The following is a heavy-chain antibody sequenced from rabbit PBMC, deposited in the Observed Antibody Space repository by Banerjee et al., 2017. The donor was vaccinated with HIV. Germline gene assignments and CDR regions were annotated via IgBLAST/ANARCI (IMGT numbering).Heavy chain of an antibody. CDR1: GVSFSGSSY. J-gene: IGHJ4*01. V-gene: IGHV1S45*01. D-gene: IGHD1-1*01. CDR3: VRGASGSGYYSL. CDR2: IESDNSGFT. Sequence: QEQLVESGGGLVKPGASLTLTCIASGVSFSGSSYMCWVRQAPGKGLEWIACIESDNSGFTYFASWAKGRFTISRTSSTTVTLQMTSLTAADTATYFCVRGASGSGYYSLWGPGTLVTVS.